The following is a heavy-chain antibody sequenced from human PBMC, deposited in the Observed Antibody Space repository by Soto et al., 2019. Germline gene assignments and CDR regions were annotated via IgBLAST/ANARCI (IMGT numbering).Heavy chain of an antibody. D-gene: IGHD2-2*01. Sequence: EVQLVESGGGLVKPGGSLRLSCAASGFTFSSYSMNWVRQAPGKGLEWVSSISSSSSYIYYAHSVKGRFTISRDNAKNSLYLQMNSLRAEDTAVYYCARTEVKYCSSTSCQTLRYYYYYMDVWGKGTTVTVSS. CDR2: ISSSSSYI. CDR1: GFTFSSYS. CDR3: ARTEVKYCSSTSCQTLRYYYYYMDV. V-gene: IGHV3-21*01. J-gene: IGHJ6*03.